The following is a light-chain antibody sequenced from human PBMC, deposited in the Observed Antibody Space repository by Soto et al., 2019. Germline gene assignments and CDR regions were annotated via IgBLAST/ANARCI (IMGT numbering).Light chain of an antibody. Sequence: EIVLTQSPGPLSLSPGERATLSCRASQSVSSSYLAWYQQKPGQAPRLLLYGASSRATGIPDRFSGSGSGTDFTLTISRLEPEDFAVYYCQQYGTSPPLTFGGGTKVEIK. CDR2: GAS. CDR1: QSVSSSY. J-gene: IGKJ4*01. V-gene: IGKV3-20*01. CDR3: QQYGTSPPLT.